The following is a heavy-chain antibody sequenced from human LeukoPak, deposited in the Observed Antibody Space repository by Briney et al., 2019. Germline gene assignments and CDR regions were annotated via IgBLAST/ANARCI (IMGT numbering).Heavy chain of an antibody. D-gene: IGHD4-17*01. Sequence: PGGSQRLSCEVSGFTFSSYAMNWVRQAPGKGLEWVSGISGSGGSTFYADSVKGRFTISRDNSKDTLYLQVNSLRAEDTAVYYCATARTLRVTTSFDYWGQGTLVIVSS. V-gene: IGHV3-23*01. CDR2: ISGSGGST. CDR3: ATARTLRVTTSFDY. J-gene: IGHJ4*02. CDR1: GFTFSSYA.